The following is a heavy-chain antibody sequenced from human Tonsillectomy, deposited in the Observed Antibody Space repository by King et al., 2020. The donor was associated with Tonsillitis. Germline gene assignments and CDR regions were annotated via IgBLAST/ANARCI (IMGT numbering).Heavy chain of an antibody. V-gene: IGHV5-51*01. CDR3: ARQEADGYSYFDY. J-gene: IGHJ4*02. Sequence: VQLVQSGAEVKKPGETLKISCKGSEYSFSSYWIAWVRQMPGKGLEWMGIIYPGDSDTRYSPSFQGQVTFSVDKTTSTAYLQWSSLKASDTAMYYCARQEADGYSYFDYWGQGTLVTVSS. CDR2: IYPGDSDT. CDR1: EYSFSSYW. D-gene: IGHD5-24*01.